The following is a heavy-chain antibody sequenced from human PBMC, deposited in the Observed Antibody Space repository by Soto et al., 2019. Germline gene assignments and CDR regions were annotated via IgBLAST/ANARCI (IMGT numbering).Heavy chain of an antibody. CDR2: INHSGDT. D-gene: IGHD3-10*01. J-gene: IGHJ3*02. Sequence: QVQLQQWGAGLLKPSETLSLTCAVYGGSFSGYYWSWIRQPPGKGLEWIGEINHSGDTNYNPSLKSRVTISVDTSKNQFSLKLSSVTAADTAVYYCARIRFGVGGAFDIWGQGTMVTVSS. V-gene: IGHV4-34*01. CDR1: GGSFSGYY. CDR3: ARIRFGVGGAFDI.